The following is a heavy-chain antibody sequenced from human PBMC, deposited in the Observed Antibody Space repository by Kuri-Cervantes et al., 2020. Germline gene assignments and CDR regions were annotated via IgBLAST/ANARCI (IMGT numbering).Heavy chain of an antibody. CDR1: GGSISSYY. V-gene: IGHV4-59*01. D-gene: IGHD6-19*01. J-gene: IGHJ4*02. CDR2: INYSGIT. Sequence: SETLSLTCTVSGGSISSYYWSWIRQPPGKGLEWIGYINYSGITNANPSLKSRVSTSVDTSKNQFSLKLSSVTAADTAVYYCAREQWLVQVVDYWGQGTLVTVFS. CDR3: AREQWLVQVVDY.